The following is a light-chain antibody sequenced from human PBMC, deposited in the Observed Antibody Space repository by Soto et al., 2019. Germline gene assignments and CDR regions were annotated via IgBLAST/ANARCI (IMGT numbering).Light chain of an antibody. CDR2: KAS. Sequence: DIQMTQSPSTLSASVGDRFTITCRASQSISSWLDWYQQKPGKAPKLLIYKASSLESGVPSRLRGSGYGTDLTITISSLQTEDFETYYCQQLLSYTITFGQGTRLEIK. CDR1: QSISSW. J-gene: IGKJ5*01. V-gene: IGKV1-5*03. CDR3: QQLLSYTIT.